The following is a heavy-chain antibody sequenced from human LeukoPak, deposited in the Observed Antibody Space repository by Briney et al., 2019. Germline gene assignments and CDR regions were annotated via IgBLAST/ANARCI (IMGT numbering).Heavy chain of an antibody. J-gene: IGHJ5*02. CDR2: IHYSGKT. CDR1: GGFISNSIYY. V-gene: IGHV4-39*01. Sequence: SETLSLTCIVSGGFISNSIYYWAWIRQPPGEGLEWIGSIHYSGKTYYHPSLKSRVTMSVDTSKNQFSLKLSSVTAADTAVYYCARRCGGDCYSKMGLDLWGQGTAVTVSS. CDR3: ARRCGGDCYSKMGLDL. D-gene: IGHD2-21*02.